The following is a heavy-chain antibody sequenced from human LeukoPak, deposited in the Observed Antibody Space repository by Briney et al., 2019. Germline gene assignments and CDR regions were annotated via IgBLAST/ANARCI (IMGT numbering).Heavy chain of an antibody. V-gene: IGHV4-34*01. D-gene: IGHD5-12*01. CDR1: GGSFSGYY. CDR2: INHSGST. J-gene: IGHJ5*02. CDR3: AREKIGYSGKGFDP. Sequence: PSETLSLTCAVYGGSFSGYYWSWIRQPPGKALEWIGEINHSGSTNYNPSLKSRVTISVDTSKNQFSLKLSSVTAADTAVYYCAREKIGYSGKGFDPWGQGTLVTVSS.